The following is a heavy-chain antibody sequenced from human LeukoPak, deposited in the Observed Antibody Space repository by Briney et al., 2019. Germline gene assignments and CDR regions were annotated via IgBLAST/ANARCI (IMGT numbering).Heavy chain of an antibody. J-gene: IGHJ4*02. CDR1: GGSISSGSYY. Sequence: SETLSLTCTVSGGSISSGSYYWSWIRQPAGKGLEWIGRIYTSGSTNYNPSLKSRVTISVGTSKNQFSLKLSSVTAADTAVYYCARSGYSSGWYTDYWGQGTLVTVSS. D-gene: IGHD6-19*01. CDR2: IYTSGST. CDR3: ARSGYSSGWYTDY. V-gene: IGHV4-61*02.